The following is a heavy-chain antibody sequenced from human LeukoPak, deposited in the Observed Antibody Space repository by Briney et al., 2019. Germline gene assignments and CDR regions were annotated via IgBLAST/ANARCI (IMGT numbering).Heavy chain of an antibody. D-gene: IGHD2-2*01. CDR2: ISSSGSTI. CDR3: ARDRVHCSSTSCYYPVEYFDY. CDR1: GFTFSDYY. V-gene: IGHV3-11*04. Sequence: GGSLRLSCAASGFTFSDYYMSWIRQAPGKGLEWVSYISSSGSTIYYADSVKGRFTISRDNAKDSLYLQMNSLRAEDTAVYYCARDRVHCSSTSCYYPVEYFDYWGQGTLVTVSS. J-gene: IGHJ4*02.